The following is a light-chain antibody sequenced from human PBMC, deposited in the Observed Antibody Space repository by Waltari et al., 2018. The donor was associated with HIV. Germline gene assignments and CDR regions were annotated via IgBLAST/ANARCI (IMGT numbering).Light chain of an antibody. Sequence: QSALTQPPPVSGAPGQRVTISCTGNRSNIGAGYFVHWYQHLPGTAPKLLVYIDINRPSGVPDRFSGSKSGTSASLVITGLQAEDEADYDCQSYDSSLRASVFGGGTKLTVL. CDR1: RSNIGAGYF. CDR3: QSYDSSLRASV. J-gene: IGLJ2*01. V-gene: IGLV1-40*01. CDR2: IDI.